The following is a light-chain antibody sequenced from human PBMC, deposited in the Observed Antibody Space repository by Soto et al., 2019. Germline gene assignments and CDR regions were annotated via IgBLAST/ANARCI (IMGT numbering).Light chain of an antibody. CDR1: QGISGY. CDR3: QQLTSDPRGFT. V-gene: IGKV1-9*01. J-gene: IGKJ3*01. Sequence: DIQLTQSPSFLSASVGDRVTITCRASQGISGYLAWYQQKPGKAPKLLIYGATTLRSGAPSRFSGTGSGTEFTLTISSLKPEDFATYYCQQLTSDPRGFTFGHGTKVDIK. CDR2: GAT.